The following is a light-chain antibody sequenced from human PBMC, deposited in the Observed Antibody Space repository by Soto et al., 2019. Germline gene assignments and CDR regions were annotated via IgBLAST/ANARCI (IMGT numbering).Light chain of an antibody. CDR1: QDISSY. V-gene: IGKV1-9*01. J-gene: IGKJ5*01. CDR2: AAS. Sequence: DIQLTQSPSFLSASVRDRVTITCRASQDISSYLAWYQQKPGKAPKLLIYAASTLQSGVPSRFSGSGSGTEFTLTISSLQPEDFATYYCQQLNSYPITFGQGTRLETK. CDR3: QQLNSYPIT.